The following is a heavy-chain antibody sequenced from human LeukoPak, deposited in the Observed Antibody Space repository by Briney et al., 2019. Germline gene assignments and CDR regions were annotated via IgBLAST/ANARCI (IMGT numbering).Heavy chain of an antibody. Sequence: PGGSLRLSCAASGLTFSSYAMSWVRQAPGKGLEWVSAISGSGGSTYYADSVKGRFTISRDNSKDTLYLQMNSLRAEDTAVYYCAKDSSQWIQWVPFDYWGQGTLVTVSS. CDR2: ISGSGGST. J-gene: IGHJ4*02. CDR3: AKDSSQWIQWVPFDY. D-gene: IGHD5-12*01. CDR1: GLTFSSYA. V-gene: IGHV3-23*01.